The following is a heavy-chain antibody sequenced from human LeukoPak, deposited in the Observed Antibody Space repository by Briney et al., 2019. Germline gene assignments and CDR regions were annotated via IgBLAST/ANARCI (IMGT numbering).Heavy chain of an antibody. Sequence: SETLSLTCTVSGVSISDYYWSWIRQSAGKGLEWIGRISTTGSTYYNPSFQSRVTMSADPSKTLFFLRLRSVTAADTAVYYCAREWEYMADYWGQGTLVTVSS. J-gene: IGHJ4*02. CDR1: GVSISDYY. D-gene: IGHD1-26*01. V-gene: IGHV4-4*07. CDR3: AREWEYMADY. CDR2: ISTTGST.